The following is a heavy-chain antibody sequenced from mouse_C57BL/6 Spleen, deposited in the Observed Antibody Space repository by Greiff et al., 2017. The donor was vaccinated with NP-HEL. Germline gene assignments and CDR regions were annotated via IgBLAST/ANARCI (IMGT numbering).Heavy chain of an antibody. J-gene: IGHJ2*01. CDR1: GYTFTDHT. V-gene: IGHV1-78*01. Sequence: QVQLKQSDAELVKPGASVKISCKVSGYTFTDHTIHWMQQRPEQGLEWIGYMYPRDGSTTYNEKFKGKATLTAAKSSSTAYMQLNSLTSADSAVYFCARDGSFTTVAHLDYWGQGTTLTVSS. D-gene: IGHD1-1*01. CDR2: MYPRDGST. CDR3: ARDGSFTTVAHLDY.